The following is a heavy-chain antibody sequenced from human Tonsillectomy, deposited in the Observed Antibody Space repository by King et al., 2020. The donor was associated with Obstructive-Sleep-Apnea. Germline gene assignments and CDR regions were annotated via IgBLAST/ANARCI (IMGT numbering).Heavy chain of an antibody. CDR3: ARVNYYDSRGYYYGMDV. J-gene: IGHJ6*02. CDR1: GFTFSSYW. D-gene: IGHD3-22*01. CDR2: IKQDGSDE. Sequence: VQLVESGGGLVQPGGSLRLSCASSGFTFSSYWMSWVRQAPGKGLEWVANIKQDGSDEYYVDSVKGRFTISRDNAKNSLYLQMNSLRAADTAVYYCARVNYYDSRGYYYGMDVWGQGTTVTVSS. V-gene: IGHV3-7*01.